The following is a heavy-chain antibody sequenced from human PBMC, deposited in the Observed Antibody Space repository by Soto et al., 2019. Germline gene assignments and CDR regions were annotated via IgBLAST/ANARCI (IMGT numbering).Heavy chain of an antibody. CDR3: AGGSGGYSYYGVDA. Sequence: GGSLRLSCAASGFIFSGYAMHWVRQAPGKGLEWVALISYDGSNKYYADSVKGRFTISRDSSKNTMYLQMNILRPEDTAVFFYAGGSGGYSYYGVDAWGPGTTVTVSS. CDR2: ISYDGSNK. V-gene: IGHV3-30-3*01. J-gene: IGHJ6*02. D-gene: IGHD3-16*01. CDR1: GFIFSGYA.